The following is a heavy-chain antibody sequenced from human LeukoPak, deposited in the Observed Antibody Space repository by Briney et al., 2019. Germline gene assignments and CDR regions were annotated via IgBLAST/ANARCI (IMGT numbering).Heavy chain of an antibody. V-gene: IGHV4-31*03. CDR2: IYYSGST. D-gene: IGHD3-22*01. Sequence: PSETLSLTCTVSGGSISSGGYYWSWIRQHPGKGLEWIGYIYYSGSTYYNPSLKSRVTISVDTSKNQFSLKLSSVTAADTAAYYCARDPVDSSGAWGQGTLVTVSS. CDR1: GGSISSGGYY. CDR3: ARDPVDSSGA. J-gene: IGHJ5*02.